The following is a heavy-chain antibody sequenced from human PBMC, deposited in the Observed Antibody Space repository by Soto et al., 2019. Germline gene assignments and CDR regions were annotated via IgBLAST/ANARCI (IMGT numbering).Heavy chain of an antibody. Sequence: EVQLVESGGGLVQPGGSLRLSCAASGFTFSNYWMHWVRQAPGKGLVWVSRINSDGSNTNYADSVKGRFTISRDNAKNTLDLQMNSLRAEDTAVYYYVWGQWEYHWGQGTLVTVSS. J-gene: IGHJ1*01. D-gene: IGHD1-26*01. V-gene: IGHV3-74*01. CDR2: INSDGSNT. CDR1: GFTFSNYW. CDR3: VWGQWEYH.